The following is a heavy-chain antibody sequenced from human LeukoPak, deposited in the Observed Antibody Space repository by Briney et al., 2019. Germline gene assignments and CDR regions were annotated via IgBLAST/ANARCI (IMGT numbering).Heavy chain of an antibody. Sequence: ASVKVSCKASGYTFTGYYMHWVRQAPGQGLEWMGWINPNSGAATYAQKFQGRVTMTRDTSISTAYMELSRLRSDDTAVYYCAREGIIPFDPWGQGTLVTVSS. V-gene: IGHV1-2*02. D-gene: IGHD3-16*01. CDR1: GYTFTGYY. CDR3: AREGIIPFDP. J-gene: IGHJ5*02. CDR2: INPNSGAA.